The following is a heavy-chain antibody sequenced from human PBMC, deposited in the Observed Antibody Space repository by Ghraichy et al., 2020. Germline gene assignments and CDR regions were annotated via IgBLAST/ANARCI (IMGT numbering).Heavy chain of an antibody. J-gene: IGHJ4*02. D-gene: IGHD3-16*01. CDR1: GGSFSGYY. V-gene: IGHV4-34*01. CDR2: INHSGST. Sequence: SETLSLTCAVYGGSFSGYYWSWIRQPPGKGLEWIGEINHSGSTNYNPSLKSRVTISVDTSKNQFSLKLSSVTAADTAVYYCARASGPGGIDYWGQGTLVTVSS. CDR3: ARASGPGGIDY.